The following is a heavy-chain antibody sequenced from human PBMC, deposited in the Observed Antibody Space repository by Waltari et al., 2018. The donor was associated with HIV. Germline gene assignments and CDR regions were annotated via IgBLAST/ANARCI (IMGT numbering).Heavy chain of an antibody. CDR2: ISSSSSYI. CDR1: GFTFSSYS. J-gene: IGHJ4*02. D-gene: IGHD3-10*01. Sequence: EVQLVESGGGLVKPGGSLRLSCAASGFTFSSYSMNWVRQAPGKGLEWVSSISSSSSYIYYADSVKGRFTISRDNAKNSLYLQMNSLRAEDTAVYYCARVSLEDYYGSGSLDYWGQGTLVTVSS. CDR3: ARVSLEDYYGSGSLDY. V-gene: IGHV3-21*01.